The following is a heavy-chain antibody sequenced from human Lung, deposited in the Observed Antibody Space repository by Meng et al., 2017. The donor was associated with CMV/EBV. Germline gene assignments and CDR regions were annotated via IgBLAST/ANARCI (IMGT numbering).Heavy chain of an antibody. CDR2: IWRDGSKK. CDR3: AKRAVGATTSYYFDY. Sequence: SGFTLSSYGMLWVGQDPGKGLEWVTFIWRDGSKKYYPDYVKGRFTISRDNSKNTLYLEVNSLSGEDTAVYYCAKRAVGATTSYYFDYWGQGTLVTVSS. V-gene: IGHV3-33*06. CDR1: GFTLSSYG. D-gene: IGHD1-26*01. J-gene: IGHJ4*02.